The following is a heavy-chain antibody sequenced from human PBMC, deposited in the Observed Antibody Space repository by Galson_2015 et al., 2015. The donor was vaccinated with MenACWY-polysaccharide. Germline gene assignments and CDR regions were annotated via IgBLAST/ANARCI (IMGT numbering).Heavy chain of an antibody. CDR3: ARGGLPGAMDF. Sequence: SLRLSCAASGFSFNNHWMNWVRQAPGKGLEWVANMNQGGSTKYSIDSVKGRFTISRDNAKNSLSLQMNSLRGDDTAVYYCARGGLPGAMDFWGQGTLVTVSS. CDR1: GFSFNNHW. V-gene: IGHV3-7*01. D-gene: IGHD2-2*01. J-gene: IGHJ4*02. CDR2: MNQGGSTK.